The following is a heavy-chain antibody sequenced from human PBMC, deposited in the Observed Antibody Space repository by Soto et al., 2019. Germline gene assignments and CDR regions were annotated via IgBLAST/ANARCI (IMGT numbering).Heavy chain of an antibody. V-gene: IGHV3-73*01. J-gene: IGHJ6*02. CDR2: IRSKANSYAT. CDR1: GFTFSGSA. CDR3: TRAGRIVATIAPYYYGMDV. D-gene: IGHD5-12*01. Sequence: GSLRLSCAASGFTFSGSAMHWVRQASGKGLEWVGRIRSKANSYATAYAASVKGRFTISRDDSKNTAYLQMNSLKTEDTAVYYCTRAGRIVATIAPYYYGMDVWGQGTTVTVSS.